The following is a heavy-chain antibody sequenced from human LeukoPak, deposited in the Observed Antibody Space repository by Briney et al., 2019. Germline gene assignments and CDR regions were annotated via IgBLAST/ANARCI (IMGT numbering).Heavy chain of an antibody. CDR2: ISYDGNRK. Sequence: GGSLRLSCAASGFTFSTYGMHWVRQAPGKGLEWVAVISYDGNRKYYADSVKGRFSISRDNSKNTLYLQMNSLRGEDTAVYYCAKDFQQLADYWGQGTLVTVSS. D-gene: IGHD6-13*01. V-gene: IGHV3-30*18. J-gene: IGHJ4*02. CDR3: AKDFQQLADY. CDR1: GFTFSTYG.